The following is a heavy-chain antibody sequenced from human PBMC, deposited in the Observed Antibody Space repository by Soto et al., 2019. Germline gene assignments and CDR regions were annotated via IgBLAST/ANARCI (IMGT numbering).Heavy chain of an antibody. Sequence: SETLSLTCTVSGGSISSSSYYWGWIRQPPGKGLEWIGSIYYSGSTYYNPSLKSRVTISVDTSKNQFSLKLSSVTAADTAVYYCATSPSIVVVVAGRDYWGQGTLVTVSS. CDR3: ATSPSIVVVVAGRDY. D-gene: IGHD2-15*01. CDR1: GGSISSSSYY. J-gene: IGHJ4*02. CDR2: IYYSGST. V-gene: IGHV4-39*01.